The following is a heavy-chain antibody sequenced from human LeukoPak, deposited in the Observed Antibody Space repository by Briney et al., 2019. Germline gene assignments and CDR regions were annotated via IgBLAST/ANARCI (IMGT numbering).Heavy chain of an antibody. V-gene: IGHV3-48*03. CDR2: ISSSGSTT. CDR1: GFTFSSYE. Sequence: PGGSLRLSCAASGFTFSSYEMNWVRQAPGKGLEWVSYISSSGSTTYYADSVKGRFTISRDNAKNSLYLQMNSLRAEDTAVYYCARDKAISGAFDIWGQGTMVTVSS. J-gene: IGHJ3*02. CDR3: ARDKAISGAFDI. D-gene: IGHD3-10*01.